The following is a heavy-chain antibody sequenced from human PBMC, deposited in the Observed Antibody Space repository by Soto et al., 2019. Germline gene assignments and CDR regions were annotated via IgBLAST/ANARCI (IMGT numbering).Heavy chain of an antibody. J-gene: IGHJ6*03. CDR1: GYTFTSYG. D-gene: IGHD3-3*01. V-gene: IGHV1-18*01. Sequence: QVQLVQSGAEVKKPGASVKVSCKASGYTFTSYGISWVRQAPGQGLGWMGWISGYNGNTNYAQKLQGRVTMTTDTSTSTAYMELRSLRSDDTAVYYCARDGETITIFGVVTPYYYYMDVWGKGTTVTVSS. CDR3: ARDGETITIFGVVTPYYYYMDV. CDR2: ISGYNGNT.